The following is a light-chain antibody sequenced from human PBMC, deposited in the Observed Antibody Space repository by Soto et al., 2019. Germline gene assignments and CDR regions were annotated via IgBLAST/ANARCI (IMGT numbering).Light chain of an antibody. CDR2: DAS. CDR3: RQYNSYWM. CDR1: QSLSTW. Sequence: DIQMTQSPSTLSASVGDRVTITCRASQSLSTWLAWYQQKPGKAPKVLIYDASTLESGVPSRFSGSGSGTEFTLTISSLQPDDFATYYCRQYNSYWMFGQGTKVDIK. V-gene: IGKV1-5*01. J-gene: IGKJ1*01.